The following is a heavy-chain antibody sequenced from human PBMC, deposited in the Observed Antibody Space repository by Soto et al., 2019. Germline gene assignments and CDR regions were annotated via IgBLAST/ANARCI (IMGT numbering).Heavy chain of an antibody. J-gene: IGHJ6*03. V-gene: IGHV3-13*01. CDR1: GFTFSSYD. D-gene: IGHD3-10*01. CDR3: ARGPASTMVRGVPYYYYYYMDV. Sequence: GGSLRLSCAASGFTFSSYDMHWVRQAPGKGLEWVSAIGTAGDTYYPGSVKGRFTISRENAKNSLYLQMNSLRAGDTAVYYCARGPASTMVRGVPYYYYYYMDVWGKGTTVTVSS. CDR2: IGTAGDT.